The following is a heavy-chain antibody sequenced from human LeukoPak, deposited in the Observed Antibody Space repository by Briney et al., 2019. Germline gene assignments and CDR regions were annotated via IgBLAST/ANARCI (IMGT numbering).Heavy chain of an antibody. J-gene: IGHJ4*02. D-gene: IGHD4-17*01. CDR3: ARPSLPSTVTTAFDY. CDR2: ISAYNGNT. CDR1: GYTFTSYG. V-gene: IGHV1-18*01. Sequence: GASVKVSCKASGYTFTSYGISWVRQAPGQGLEWMGWISAYNGNTNYAQKLQGRVTMTTDTSTSTAYMGLRSLRSDDTAVYYCARPSLPSTVTTAFDYWGQGTLVTVSS.